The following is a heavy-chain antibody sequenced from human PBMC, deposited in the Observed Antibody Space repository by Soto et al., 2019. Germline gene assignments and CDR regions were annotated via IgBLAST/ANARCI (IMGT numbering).Heavy chain of an antibody. J-gene: IGHJ6*02. CDR1: GGSISSGGYY. D-gene: IGHD3-16*01. CDR3: ARGGGYPWGMGV. Sequence: QVQLQESGPGLVKPSQTLSLTCTVSGGSISSGGYYWSWIRQPPGKGLEWIGYIYYSGSTYYHPSLKSRVTSSVDTSKNQFPLKLGSVPAADTAVYYCARGGGYPWGMGVWGQGTTGTVSS. V-gene: IGHV4-31*03. CDR2: IYYSGST.